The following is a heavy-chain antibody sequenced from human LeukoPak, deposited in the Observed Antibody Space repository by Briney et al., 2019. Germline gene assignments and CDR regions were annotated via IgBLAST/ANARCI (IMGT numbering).Heavy chain of an antibody. CDR1: GGSISSYY. Sequence: SETLSLNCIVSGGSISSYYWSWIRQPPGKGLEWIGYIYYSGNTNYNPSLKSRVTISVDTSKNQFSLKLTSVTAADTAVYYCANSATGNWFDPWGQGTLVTVSS. J-gene: IGHJ5*02. CDR3: ANSATGNWFDP. D-gene: IGHD6-13*01. V-gene: IGHV4-59*01. CDR2: IYYSGNT.